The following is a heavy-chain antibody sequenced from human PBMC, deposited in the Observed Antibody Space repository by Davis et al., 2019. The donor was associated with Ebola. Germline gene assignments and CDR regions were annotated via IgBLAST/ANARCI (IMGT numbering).Heavy chain of an antibody. J-gene: IGHJ4*02. CDR3: AAGLYYDSSGYRY. Sequence: SVKVSCKASGFTFTSSAVQWVRQARGQRLEWIGWIVVDSGNTNYAQKFQERVTITRDMSTSTAYMELSSLRSEDTAVYYCAAGLYYDSSGYRYWGQGTLVTVSS. CDR1: GFTFTSSA. CDR2: IVVDSGNT. D-gene: IGHD3-22*01. V-gene: IGHV1-58*01.